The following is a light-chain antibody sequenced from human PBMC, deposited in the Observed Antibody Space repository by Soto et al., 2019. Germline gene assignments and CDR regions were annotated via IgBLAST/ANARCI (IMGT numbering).Light chain of an antibody. J-gene: IGKJ1*01. CDR1: QGISSW. V-gene: IGKV1-5*03. Sequence: DIQMTQSPSALSASVGDRVTITCRGSQGISSWLAWYQQKPGKAPRLLIYKASSLASGVPSRFSGSGSGTEFTRTISSLQPEDVATYHCQQHTTFGQGTKVEI. CDR3: QQHTT. CDR2: KAS.